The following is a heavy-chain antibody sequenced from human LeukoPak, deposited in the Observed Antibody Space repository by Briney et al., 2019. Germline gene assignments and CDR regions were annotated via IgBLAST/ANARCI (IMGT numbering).Heavy chain of an antibody. Sequence: SETLSLTCAVYGGSFSGYYWSWIRQPPGKGLEWIGEINHSGSTNYNPSLKSRVTISVDTSKNQFSLKLSSVTAADTAVYYCARETHGGSWVDYWGQGTLVTVSS. CDR2: INHSGST. CDR1: GGSFSGYY. CDR3: ARETHGGSWVDY. V-gene: IGHV4-34*01. J-gene: IGHJ4*02. D-gene: IGHD1-26*01.